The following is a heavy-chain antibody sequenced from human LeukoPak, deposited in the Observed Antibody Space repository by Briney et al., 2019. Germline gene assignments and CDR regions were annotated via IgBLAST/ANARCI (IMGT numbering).Heavy chain of an antibody. J-gene: IGHJ4*02. CDR3: ARVGDSATYFDY. D-gene: IGHD2-21*02. CDR2: ILTGGNT. Sequence: SETLSLTCTVSGGSISSYYWSGIRQPAGKGLEWIGRILTGGNTNYNPSLKSRVTMSGDRSKNQFSLKLSSVTAADTAVYYCARVGDSATYFDYWGQGTLVTVSS. CDR1: GGSISSYY. V-gene: IGHV4-4*07.